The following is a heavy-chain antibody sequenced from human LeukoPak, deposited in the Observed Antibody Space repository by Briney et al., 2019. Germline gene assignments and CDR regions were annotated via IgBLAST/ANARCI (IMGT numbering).Heavy chain of an antibody. CDR2: INPSGGST. D-gene: IGHD3-3*01. J-gene: IGHJ4*02. Sequence: ASVKVSCKASGYTFTSYSMHWVRQAPGQGLEWMGIINPSGGSTSYAQKFQGRVTMTRDTSTSTVYMELSSLRSEDTAVYYCARGSGLTIFGVVIPAIDYWGQGTLVTVSS. V-gene: IGHV1-46*01. CDR3: ARGSGLTIFGVVIPAIDY. CDR1: GYTFTSYS.